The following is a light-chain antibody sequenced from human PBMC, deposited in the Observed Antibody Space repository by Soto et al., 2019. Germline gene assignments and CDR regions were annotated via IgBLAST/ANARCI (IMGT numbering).Light chain of an antibody. J-gene: IGKJ4*01. CDR3: QKYNSAPLT. CDR2: AAT. Sequence: DIQMTQSPSSLSASLGDRVTITCRASQGIGVYLAWFQQKPGKVPKLLIYAATALHAWVPSRFSGSGSGTDFTLTISSLQPEDFATYYCQKYNSAPLTFGGGTKVEIK. CDR1: QGIGVY. V-gene: IGKV1-27*01.